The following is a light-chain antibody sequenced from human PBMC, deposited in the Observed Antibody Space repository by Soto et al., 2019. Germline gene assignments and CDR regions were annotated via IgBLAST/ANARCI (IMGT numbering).Light chain of an antibody. CDR1: QTVRNNY. J-gene: IGKJ5*01. V-gene: IGKV3D-20*02. CDR2: DAS. CDR3: QQRTNWSIT. Sequence: EFVLTQSPGTLSLSPGERATLSCRASQTVRNNYLAWHQQKPGQAPRLLIYDASSRATGIPDRFSGGGSGTDFTLTITSLEPEDFAVYYCQQRTNWSITFGQGTRLEIQ.